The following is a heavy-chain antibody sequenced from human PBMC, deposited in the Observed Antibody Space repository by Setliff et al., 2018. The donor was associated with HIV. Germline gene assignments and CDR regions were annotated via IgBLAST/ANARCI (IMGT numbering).Heavy chain of an antibody. CDR2: IFYNGSA. D-gene: IGHD6-6*01. J-gene: IGHJ5*02. V-gene: IGHV4-39*01. Sequence: PSETLSLTCTVSGGSLISDIYYWGWIRQPPGKGLEWIGTIFYNGSAYYNPSLKSRVTISVDTSKNQFSLRLNSVTAADTAIYYCARRTLRQLRYGNIWFDPWGRGTLVTVSS. CDR1: GGSLISDIYY. CDR3: ARRTLRQLRYGNIWFDP.